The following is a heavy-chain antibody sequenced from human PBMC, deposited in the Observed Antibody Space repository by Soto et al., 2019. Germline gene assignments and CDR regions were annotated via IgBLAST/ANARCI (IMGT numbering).Heavy chain of an antibody. J-gene: IGHJ4*02. CDR1: GGSISSYH. CDR3: ARGRNPGYY. D-gene: IGHD1-1*01. Sequence: PSETLSLTCTVSGGSISSYHWIWIRQPPGKGLEWIGCIYDSGSTSYNPSLKSRVTISVDTSKNQFSLKLSSVTAADTAVYYCARGRNPGYYWVQGTLVTVSS. V-gene: IGHV4-59*01. CDR2: IYDSGST.